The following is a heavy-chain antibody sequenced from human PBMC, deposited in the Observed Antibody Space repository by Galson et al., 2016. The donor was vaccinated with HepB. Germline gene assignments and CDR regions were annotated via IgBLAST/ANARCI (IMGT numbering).Heavy chain of an antibody. CDR3: ARSKGYYYYAMDV. Sequence: SLRLSCAASGFTFSSYAIHWVRQAPGKGLEWVAVISYDGTNKYYADSVKGRFTISRDNSKNSLYLQMNSLRPEDTAVYYCARSKGYYYYAMDVWGQGTTVTVSS. J-gene: IGHJ6*02. V-gene: IGHV3-30-3*01. CDR2: ISYDGTNK. CDR1: GFTFSSYA.